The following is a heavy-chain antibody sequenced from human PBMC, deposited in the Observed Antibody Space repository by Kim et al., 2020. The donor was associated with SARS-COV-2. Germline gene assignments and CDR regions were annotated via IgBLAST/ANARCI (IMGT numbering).Heavy chain of an antibody. CDR2: ISYDGSNK. J-gene: IGHJ4*01. Sequence: GGSLRLSCAASGFTFSSYGMHWVRQAPGKGLEWVAVISYDGSNKYYADSVKGRFTISRDNSKNTLYLQMNSLRAEDTAVYYCAKETGYYDSRGYYRLID. CDR3: AKETGYYDSRGYYRLID. CDR1: GFTFSSYG. V-gene: IGHV3-30*18. D-gene: IGHD3-22*01.